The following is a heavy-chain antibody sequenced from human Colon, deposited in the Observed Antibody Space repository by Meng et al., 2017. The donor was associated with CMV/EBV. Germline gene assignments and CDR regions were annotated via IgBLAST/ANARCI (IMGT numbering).Heavy chain of an antibody. CDR3: ARDSNLSGLAY. J-gene: IGHJ4*02. Sequence: HRRASGPGSGYPSWTLALPAPVSGASITSSYWSWIRQPAGKGLEWIGRVYISGNTNYNPSLKSRVTMSIDTSKNQLSLNIRSVTAADTAVYYCARDSNLSGLAYWGQGTLVTVSS. D-gene: IGHD3-10*01. CDR1: GASITSSY. V-gene: IGHV4-4*07. CDR2: VYISGNT.